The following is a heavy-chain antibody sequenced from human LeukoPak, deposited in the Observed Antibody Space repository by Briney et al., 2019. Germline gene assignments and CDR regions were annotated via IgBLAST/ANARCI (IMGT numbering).Heavy chain of an antibody. D-gene: IGHD6-25*01. J-gene: IGHJ4*02. CDR2: ISYDGSNK. V-gene: IGHV3-30*18. CDR3: AKDRGYNTYYFDY. CDR1: GFTFSSYG. Sequence: PGGSLRLSCAASGFTFSSYGMHWVRQAPGKGLEWVAIISYDGSNKYYADSVKGRLTISRDNSKNTLYLQMNSLRAEDTAVYYCAKDRGYNTYYFDYWGQGTLVTVSS.